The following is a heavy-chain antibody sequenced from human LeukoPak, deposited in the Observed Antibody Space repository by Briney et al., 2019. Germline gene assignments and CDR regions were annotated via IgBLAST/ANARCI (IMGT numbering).Heavy chain of an antibody. D-gene: IGHD2-15*01. CDR2: ITSKAYGGTT. Sequence: GRSLRLSCTASGFTFGDYAMNWVRQAPGKGLEWVGFITSKAYGGTTECAASVKDRFTISRDDSKSIAYLQMNSLKTEDTAVYYCSRMMYCSGGSCSFDFWGQGTLVTVSS. CDR1: GFTFGDYA. J-gene: IGHJ4*02. V-gene: IGHV3-49*04. CDR3: SRMMYCSGGSCSFDF.